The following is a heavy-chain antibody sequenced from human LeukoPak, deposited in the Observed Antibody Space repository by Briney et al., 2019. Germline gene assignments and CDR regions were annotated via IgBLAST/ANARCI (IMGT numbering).Heavy chain of an antibody. CDR2: IYYSGSP. J-gene: IGHJ4*02. CDR1: GGSISSYY. CDR3: ARGMGLDY. V-gene: IGHV4-59*01. D-gene: IGHD1-26*01. Sequence: SETLSLTCTVSGGSISSYYWSWIRQPPGKGLEWIGYIYYSGSPNYNPSLKSRVTISVDTSKNQFSLKLSSVTAADTAVYYCARGMGLDYWGQGTLVTVSS.